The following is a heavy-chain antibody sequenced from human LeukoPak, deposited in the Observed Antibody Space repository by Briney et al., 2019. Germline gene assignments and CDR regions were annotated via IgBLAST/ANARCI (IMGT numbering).Heavy chain of an antibody. CDR3: ARDTPQHLKRYDY. D-gene: IGHD6-13*01. CDR2: INTHNGNT. CDR1: GYNFDKFG. J-gene: IGHJ4*02. V-gene: IGHV1-18*01. Sequence: ASVKVSCKASGYNFDKFGIAWVRQAPGQGLEWMGWINTHNGNTKYAQQYQGRVTMTTDTSTSTVYMELRSLKSDDTAVYFCARDTPQHLKRYDYWGQGTQVTVSS.